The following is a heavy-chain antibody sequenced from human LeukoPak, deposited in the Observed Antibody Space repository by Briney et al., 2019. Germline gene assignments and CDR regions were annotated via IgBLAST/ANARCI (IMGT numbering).Heavy chain of an antibody. CDR2: IFTSGST. Sequence: SETLSLTCTVSGGSIRSGSYYWSWLRQPAGKGLEWIGRIFTSGSTNYNPSLKSRVTISVDTSKNQFSLKLSSVTAADTAVYYCARGYCSSTSCYSRYWGQGTLVTVSS. CDR3: ARGYCSSTSCYSRY. J-gene: IGHJ4*02. CDR1: GGSIRSGSYY. D-gene: IGHD2-2*01. V-gene: IGHV4-61*02.